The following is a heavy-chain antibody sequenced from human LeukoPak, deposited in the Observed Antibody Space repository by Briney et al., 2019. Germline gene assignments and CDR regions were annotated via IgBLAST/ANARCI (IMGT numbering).Heavy chain of an antibody. CDR1: GYTFTTYD. Sequence: ASVKVSCKASGYTFTTYDINWVRQATGQGLEWMGWMNPTSGYTGYAQKFQGRVTITRDTSINTAYMELSSLRSEGTAVYYCARVAGSIDYWGQGTLVTVSS. J-gene: IGHJ4*02. D-gene: IGHD6-19*01. CDR3: ARVAGSIDY. V-gene: IGHV1-8*03. CDR2: MNPTSGYT.